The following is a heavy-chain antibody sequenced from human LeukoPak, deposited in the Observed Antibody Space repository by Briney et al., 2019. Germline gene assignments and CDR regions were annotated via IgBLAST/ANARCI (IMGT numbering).Heavy chain of an antibody. D-gene: IGHD1-26*01. CDR1: GFTFSSYS. Sequence: GGSLRLSCAASGFTFSSYSMNWVRQAPGKGLEWVSYISSSSSTIYYADSVKGRFTITRDNAKNSLYLQMNSLRDEDTAVYYCAREGQWELLGRGYYFDYWGQGTLVPVSS. CDR3: AREGQWELLGRGYYFDY. CDR2: ISSSSSTI. J-gene: IGHJ4*02. V-gene: IGHV3-48*02.